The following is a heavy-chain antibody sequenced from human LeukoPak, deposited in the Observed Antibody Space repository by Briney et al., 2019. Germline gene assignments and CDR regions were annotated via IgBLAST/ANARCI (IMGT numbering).Heavy chain of an antibody. CDR3: PTGLVGQWLVFDY. CDR1: GYTLTELA. D-gene: IGHD6-19*01. Sequence: ASVTVSCKVSGYTLTELAMHWVRQAPGKGLEWMGGFGAEDGETIYAQKFQGRVTMTEDTSTDTAYMELSSLRSEDTAVYYCPTGLVGQWLVFDYWGQGTLVTVSP. V-gene: IGHV1-24*01. CDR2: FGAEDGET. J-gene: IGHJ4*02.